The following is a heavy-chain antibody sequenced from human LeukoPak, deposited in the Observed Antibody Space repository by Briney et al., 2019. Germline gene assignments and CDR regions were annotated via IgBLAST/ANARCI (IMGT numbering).Heavy chain of an antibody. CDR1: GFTFDDYG. Sequence: GGSLRLSCAASGFTFDDYGMSWVRQAPGKGLEWVSGINWNGGSTGYADSVKGRFTISRDNAKNSLYLQMNSLRAEDTALYYCARVASAMVTAYYYYYMDVWGKGTTVTISS. CDR2: INWNGGST. CDR3: ARVASAMVTAYYYYYMDV. V-gene: IGHV3-20*04. J-gene: IGHJ6*03. D-gene: IGHD5-18*01.